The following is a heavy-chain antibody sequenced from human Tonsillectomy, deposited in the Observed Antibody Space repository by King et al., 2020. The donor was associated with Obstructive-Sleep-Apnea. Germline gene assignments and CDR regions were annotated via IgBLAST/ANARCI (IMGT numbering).Heavy chain of an antibody. V-gene: IGHV3-30-3*01. D-gene: IGHD4-11*01. CDR1: GFGFSTFA. CDR3: ARDRPCFSPTCYSHGVDV. Sequence: VQLVESAGGVVQPGKSLRLSCTASGFGFSTFAMHWVRQAPGKGLEWVTVISFDGDNEDYADSVKGRFTVSRDNSENTLYLQMNSLRPEDTAVYYCARDRPCFSPTCYSHGVDVWGQGTTVTVSS. J-gene: IGHJ6*02. CDR2: ISFDGDNE.